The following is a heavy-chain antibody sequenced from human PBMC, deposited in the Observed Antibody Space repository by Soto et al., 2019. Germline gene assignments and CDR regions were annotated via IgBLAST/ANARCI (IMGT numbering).Heavy chain of an antibody. D-gene: IGHD2-21*02. Sequence: QVQLVQSGAEEKKPGASVKVSCKASGYTFTSYAMHWVRQAPGQRLEWMGWINAGNGNTKYSQKFQGRVTITRDTYAKTYCMDLRSMRSEDRAVGEGARSIVVVTALDYWGQGPLVTVSS. CDR3: ARSIVVVTALDY. CDR2: INAGNGNT. J-gene: IGHJ4*02. V-gene: IGHV1-3*05. CDR1: GYTFTSYA.